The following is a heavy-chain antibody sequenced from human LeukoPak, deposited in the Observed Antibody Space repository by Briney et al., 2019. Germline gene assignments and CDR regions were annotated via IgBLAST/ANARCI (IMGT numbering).Heavy chain of an antibody. V-gene: IGHV4-59*01. CDR1: GGSISSYY. CDR3: ARADASMLQLY. CDR2: IYYSGST. D-gene: IGHD2/OR15-2a*01. J-gene: IGHJ4*02. Sequence: SDTLSLTCTVSGGSISSYYWSWIRQPPGKGLEWIGYIYYSGSTNYNPSLKSRVTISVDTSKNQFSLKLSSVTAADTAVYYCARADASMLQLYWGQGTLVTVSS.